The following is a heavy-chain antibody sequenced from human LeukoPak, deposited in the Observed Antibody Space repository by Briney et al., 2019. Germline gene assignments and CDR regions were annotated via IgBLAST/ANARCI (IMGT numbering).Heavy chain of an antibody. Sequence: PGGSLRPSCAASGFTFSSYAMSWVRQAPGKGLEWVSLITGSSGKTYYADSVKGRFTISRDNSKSTLDLQMDSLRAEDTAVYYCAREKDGLFEYWGQGTLVTVSS. V-gene: IGHV3-23*01. CDR2: ITGSSGKT. D-gene: IGHD3-10*01. CDR1: GFTFSSYA. J-gene: IGHJ4*02. CDR3: AREKDGLFEY.